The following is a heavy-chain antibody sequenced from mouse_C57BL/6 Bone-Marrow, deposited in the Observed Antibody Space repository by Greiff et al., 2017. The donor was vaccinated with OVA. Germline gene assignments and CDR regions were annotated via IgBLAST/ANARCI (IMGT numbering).Heavy chain of an antibody. J-gene: IGHJ2*01. Sequence: QVQLQQPGAELVKPGASVKLSCKASGYTFTSYWMHWVKQRPGQGLEWIGMIHPNSGSTNYNEKFKSKATLTVDKSSSTAYMQLSSLTSEDSAVYYCSTYDYDEGNYWGQGTTLTVSS. V-gene: IGHV1-64*01. D-gene: IGHD2-4*01. CDR2: IHPNSGST. CDR3: STYDYDEGNY. CDR1: GYTFTSYW.